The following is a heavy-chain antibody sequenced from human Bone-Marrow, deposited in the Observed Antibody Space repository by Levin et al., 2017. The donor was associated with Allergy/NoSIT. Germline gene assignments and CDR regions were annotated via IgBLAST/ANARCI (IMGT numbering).Heavy chain of an antibody. V-gene: IGHV3-30*18. J-gene: IGHJ4*02. CDR1: GFSFSSQA. CDR2: ISKDESNK. D-gene: IGHD3-10*01. CDR3: AKPKYFGELTNFDY. Sequence: HSGGSLRLSCAASGFSFSSQAMHWVRQAPGRGLEWVAIISKDESNKYYADSVEGRFTISRDNARNTLYLQMNNLRPEDTAVYYCAKPKYFGELTNFDYWGQGTLVTFSS.